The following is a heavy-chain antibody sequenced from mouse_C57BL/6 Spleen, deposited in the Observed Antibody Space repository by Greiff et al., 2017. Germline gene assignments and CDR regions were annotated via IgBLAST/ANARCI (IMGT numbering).Heavy chain of an antibody. CDR1: GYTFTSYW. J-gene: IGHJ4*01. CDR3: ARRDYGSSYDAMDY. D-gene: IGHD1-1*01. Sequence: LQLQQPAAELGVAGASVKLSCKASGYTFTSYWMHWVKQRPGQGLEWIGEIDPSDSYTNYNQKFKGKSTLTVDKSSSTAYMQLSSLTSEDSAVYYCARRDYGSSYDAMDYWGQGTSVTVSS. V-gene: IGHV1-69*01. CDR2: IDPSDSYT.